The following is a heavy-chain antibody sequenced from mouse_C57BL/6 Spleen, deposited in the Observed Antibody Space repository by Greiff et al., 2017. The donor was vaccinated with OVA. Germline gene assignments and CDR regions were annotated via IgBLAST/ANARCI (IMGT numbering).Heavy chain of an antibody. D-gene: IGHD3-2*02. V-gene: IGHV1-80*01. CDR2: IYPGDGDT. J-gene: IGHJ2*01. CDR1: GYAFSSYW. Sequence: QVQLQQSGAELVKPGASVKISCKASGYAFSSYWMNWVKQRPGKGLEWIGQIYPGDGDTNYNGKFKGKATLTADKSSSTAYMQLSSLTSEDSAVYFCAKDSSGYSYFDYWGQGTTLTVSS. CDR3: AKDSSGYSYFDY.